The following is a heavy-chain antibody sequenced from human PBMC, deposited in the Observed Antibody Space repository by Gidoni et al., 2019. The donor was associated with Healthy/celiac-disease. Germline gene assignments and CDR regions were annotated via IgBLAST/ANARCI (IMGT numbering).Heavy chain of an antibody. CDR1: GFPFSSYA. D-gene: IGHD3-16*01. V-gene: IGHV3-23*01. CDR3: AKARPPWGKYYYYGMDV. J-gene: IGHJ6*02. CDR2: IRGSGGST. Sequence: EVQLLVSGGGLVQPGGSLRLSCSASGFPFSSYAMSGVRQAPGKGLEWVSAIRGSGGSTYYADSVKGRFTISRENSKNTLYLQMNSLRAEDTAVYYCAKARPPWGKYYYYGMDVWGQGTTVTDSS.